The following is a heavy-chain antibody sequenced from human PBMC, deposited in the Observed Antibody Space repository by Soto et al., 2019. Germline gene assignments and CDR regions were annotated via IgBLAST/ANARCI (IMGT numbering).Heavy chain of an antibody. Sequence: SETLSLTCAVYGGSFSGYYWSWIRQPPGKGLEWIGEIYYSGSTNYNPSLKSRVTISVDTSKNQFSLKLSSVTAADTAVYYCARLVWFGESSGWFDPRGQGALLTVSS. V-gene: IGHV4-34*01. CDR1: GGSFSGYY. D-gene: IGHD3-10*01. CDR2: IYYSGST. CDR3: ARLVWFGESSGWFDP. J-gene: IGHJ5*02.